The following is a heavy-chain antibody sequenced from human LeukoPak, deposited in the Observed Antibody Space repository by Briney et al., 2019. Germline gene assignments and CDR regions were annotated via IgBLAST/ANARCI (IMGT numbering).Heavy chain of an antibody. D-gene: IGHD2-2*01. CDR1: GFTVSSNY. V-gene: IGHV3-66*01. CDR2: IYSGGDT. CDR3: ARDSRSTSWDY. J-gene: IGHJ4*02. Sequence: GGSLRLSCAASGFTVSSNYMSWVRQAPGKGLEWVSVIYSGGDTYYADSVKGRFTISRDNSKNTLNLQMNSLRAEDTAVYYCARDSRSTSWDYWGQGTLVTVSS.